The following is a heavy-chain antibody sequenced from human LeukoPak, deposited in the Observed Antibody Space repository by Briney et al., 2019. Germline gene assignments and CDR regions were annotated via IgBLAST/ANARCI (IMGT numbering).Heavy chain of an antibody. CDR3: ATMGLEPLPYYFDY. V-gene: IGHV3-7*01. D-gene: IGHD1-1*01. CDR2: INQDGSAR. CDR1: GFTFSRYW. J-gene: IGHJ4*02. Sequence: GGSLRLSCAASGFTFSRYWMSWVRQAPGKGLEWVANINQDGSARYHVDPVRGRFTISRDNARNSLFLQMDSLRAEDTAVYYCATMGLEPLPYYFDYWGQGTLVTVSS.